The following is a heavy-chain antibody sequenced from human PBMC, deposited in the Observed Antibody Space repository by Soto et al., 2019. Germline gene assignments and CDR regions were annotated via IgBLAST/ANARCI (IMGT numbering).Heavy chain of an antibody. V-gene: IGHV1-8*01. Sequence: QVQLVQSGAEVKKPGASVKVSCKASGYTFTSYDINWVRQATGQGLEWMGWMNPNSGNTGYAQKFQGRVTMTRNTSISTAYMELSSLRSEDTAVYYCARGMADIVVVPAAMLTYYYYYMDVWGKGTTVTVSS. D-gene: IGHD2-2*01. CDR1: GYTFTSYD. CDR3: ARGMADIVVVPAAMLTYYYYYMDV. CDR2: MNPNSGNT. J-gene: IGHJ6*03.